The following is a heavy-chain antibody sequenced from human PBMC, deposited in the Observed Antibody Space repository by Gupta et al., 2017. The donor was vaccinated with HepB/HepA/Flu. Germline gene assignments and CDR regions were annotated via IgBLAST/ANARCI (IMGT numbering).Heavy chain of an antibody. CDR3: ARAGTYSSSSGYFNY. V-gene: IGHV3-9*01. CDR2: MSWNSGHM. J-gene: IGHJ4*02. CDR1: GITFNGYA. D-gene: IGHD6-6*01. Sequence: EVQLVESGGGLVQPGRSLRLSCAASGITFNGYAFNWVRHAPGKGLEWVSGMSWNSGHMAYVDSVKGRFTISRDNAKNSLYLQMNDLRVEDTALYYCARAGTYSSSSGYFNYWGQGTQVTVSS.